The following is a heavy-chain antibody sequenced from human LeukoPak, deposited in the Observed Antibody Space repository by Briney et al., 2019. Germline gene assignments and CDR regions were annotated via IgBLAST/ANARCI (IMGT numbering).Heavy chain of an antibody. J-gene: IGHJ4*02. CDR3: ARDQEGFDY. CDR1: VYTFTSNY. Sequence: ASVKVSCKASVYTFTSNYIHWVRQAPGQGLEWMGMIYPRDGSTSYAQKFQGRVTVSRDTSTSTVHMELSGLRSEDTAVYYCARDQEGFDYWGQGTLVTVSS. V-gene: IGHV1-46*01. CDR2: IYPRDGST.